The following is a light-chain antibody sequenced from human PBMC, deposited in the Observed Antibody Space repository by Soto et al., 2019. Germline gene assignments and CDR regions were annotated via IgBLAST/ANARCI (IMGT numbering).Light chain of an antibody. J-gene: IGKJ5*01. CDR3: QQYNDYIT. Sequence: DIQMTQSPSTLSASIGDRVTITCRASQNINNWIAWYQQKPGKAPKFLIYDASTLESGVPSRFSGSGFGTEFSLTTSSLQPDDFGTYYCQQYNDYITFGQGTRLEIK. CDR1: QNINNW. CDR2: DAS. V-gene: IGKV1-5*01.